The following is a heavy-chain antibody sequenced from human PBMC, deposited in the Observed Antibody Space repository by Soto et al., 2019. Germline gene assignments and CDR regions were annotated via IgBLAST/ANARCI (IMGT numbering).Heavy chain of an antibody. D-gene: IGHD1-26*01. CDR3: ARDRGPWTNFDY. CDR2: IYYSGST. J-gene: IGHJ4*02. V-gene: IGHV4-31*03. Sequence: QVQLQELGPGLVKPSQTLSLTCTVSGGSISSGGYYWSWIRQHPGKGLEWIGYIYYSGSTYYNPSLKSRVTISVDTSKHQFSLKLSSVTAADTAVYYCARDRGPWTNFDYWGQGTLVTVSS. CDR1: GGSISSGGYY.